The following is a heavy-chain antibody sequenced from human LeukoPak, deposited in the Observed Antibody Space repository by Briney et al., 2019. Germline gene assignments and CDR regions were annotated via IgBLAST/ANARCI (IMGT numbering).Heavy chain of an antibody. CDR2: IKQDGSEK. V-gene: IGHV3-7*03. CDR3: AREFGYCGGDCYSGLDWFDP. J-gene: IGHJ5*02. CDR1: GFTFNNYW. D-gene: IGHD2-21*02. Sequence: GGSLRLSCAASGFTFNNYWMSWVRQAPGKGLEWVANIKQDGSEKYYVDSVKGRFTISRDNAKNSLYLQMNSLRAEDTAVYYCAREFGYCGGDCYSGLDWFDPWGQGTLVTVSS.